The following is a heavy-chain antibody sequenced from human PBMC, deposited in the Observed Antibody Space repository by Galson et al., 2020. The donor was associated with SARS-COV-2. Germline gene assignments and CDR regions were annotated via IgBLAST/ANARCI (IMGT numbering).Heavy chain of an antibody. V-gene: IGHV3-9*02. CDR3: AKDMIQYSGDAFDI. CDR1: GFTSDDYA. Sequence: SLKISCAASGFTSDDYAMHWVRQAPGKGLEWVSGISWNSGSIGYADSVKGRFTISRDNAKNSLYLQMNSLRAEDTALYYCAKDMIQYSGDAFDIWGQGTMVPVSS. CDR2: ISWNSGSI. D-gene: IGHD5-18*01. J-gene: IGHJ3*02.